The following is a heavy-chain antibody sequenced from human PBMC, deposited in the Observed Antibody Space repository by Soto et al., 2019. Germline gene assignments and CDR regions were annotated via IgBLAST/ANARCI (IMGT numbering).Heavy chain of an antibody. D-gene: IGHD2-2*01. J-gene: IGHJ4*02. CDR2: IYTSGST. CDR1: VGSISSYY. Sequence: SETLSLTGTVSVGSISSYYWSWIRQPAGKGLEWIGRIYTSGSTNYNPSLKSRVTMSVDTSKNQFSLKLSSVTAADTAVYYCARDMLGCSSTSCYPAYFDYWGQGTLVTVSS. V-gene: IGHV4-4*07. CDR3: ARDMLGCSSTSCYPAYFDY.